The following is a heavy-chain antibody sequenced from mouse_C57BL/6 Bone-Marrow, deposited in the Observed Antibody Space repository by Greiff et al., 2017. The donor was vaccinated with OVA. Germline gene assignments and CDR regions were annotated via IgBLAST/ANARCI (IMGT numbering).Heavy chain of an antibody. V-gene: IGHV1-76*01. Sequence: LQESGAELVRPGASVKLSCKASGYTFTDYYINWVKQRPGQGLEWIARIYPGSGNTYYNEKFKGKATLTAEKSSSTAYMQLSSLTSEDSAVYFCATYGDYWGQGTTLTVSS. CDR2: IYPGSGNT. D-gene: IGHD1-1*01. CDR3: ATYGDY. CDR1: GYTFTDYY. J-gene: IGHJ2*01.